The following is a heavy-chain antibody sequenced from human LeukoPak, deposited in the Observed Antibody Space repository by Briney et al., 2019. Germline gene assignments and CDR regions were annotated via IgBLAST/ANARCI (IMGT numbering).Heavy chain of an antibody. CDR1: GVIFSNFA. Sequence: ASVKVSCKASGVIFSNFAFNWVRQAPGQGLEWMGWMNPNSGNTGYAQKFQGRVTMTRNTSINTAYMELSSLRSEDTAVYYCARGVVRAFDIWGQGTMVTVSS. V-gene: IGHV1-8*01. D-gene: IGHD2-15*01. CDR2: MNPNSGNT. J-gene: IGHJ3*02. CDR3: ARGVVRAFDI.